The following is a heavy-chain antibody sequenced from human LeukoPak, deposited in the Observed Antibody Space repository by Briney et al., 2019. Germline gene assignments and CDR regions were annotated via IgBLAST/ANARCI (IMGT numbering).Heavy chain of an antibody. V-gene: IGHV1-18*01. D-gene: IGHD4-17*01. CDR1: VYTVSEYG. Sequence: GASVKVSRQASVYTVSEYGITLGRQAPGHGGVGVGWIGAYNDNTNYAQKFQGRVTLTTDTSTSTAYWELRSLTPDDTALYYCARAGAAVTMFFDFWGQGTLVTVSS. CDR3: ARAGAAVTMFFDF. CDR2: IGAYNDNT. J-gene: IGHJ4*02.